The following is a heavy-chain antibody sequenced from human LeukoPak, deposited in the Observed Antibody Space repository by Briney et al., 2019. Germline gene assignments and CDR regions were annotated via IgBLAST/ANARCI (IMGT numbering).Heavy chain of an antibody. Sequence: GGSLRLSCAASGFTFSSYAMSWVRQAPGKGLVWVSAISGAGASTYYADSVKGRFTISRESSKNTLFLQMSSLRAEDTAVYFCARVPGGTYRHYYFDHWGQGSLVTVSS. D-gene: IGHD1-26*01. CDR3: ARVPGGTYRHYYFDH. CDR1: GFTFSSYA. J-gene: IGHJ4*02. V-gene: IGHV3-23*01. CDR2: ISGAGAST.